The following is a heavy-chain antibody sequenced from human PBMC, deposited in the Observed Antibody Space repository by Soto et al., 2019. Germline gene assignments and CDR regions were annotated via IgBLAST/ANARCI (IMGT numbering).Heavy chain of an antibody. CDR2: IIPIFGTA. CDR1: GGTFSSYA. V-gene: IGHV1-69*12. CDR3: ARDPLYCSGGSCYSHYYYGMDV. D-gene: IGHD2-15*01. J-gene: IGHJ6*02. Sequence: QVQLVQSGAEVKKPGSSVKVSCKASGGTFSSYAISWVRQAPGQGLEWMGGIIPIFGTANYAQKFQGRVTITADESTSTAYMEPSSLRSEDTAVYYCARDPLYCSGGSCYSHYYYGMDVWGQGTTVTVSS.